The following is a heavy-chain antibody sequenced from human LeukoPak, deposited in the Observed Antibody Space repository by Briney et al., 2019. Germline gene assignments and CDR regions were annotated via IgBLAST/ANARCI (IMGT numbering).Heavy chain of an antibody. CDR2: LGTAGDT. CDR1: GFTLTNYA. V-gene: IGHV3-13*01. CDR3: ARQSTPHGNFDY. J-gene: IGHJ4*02. Sequence: PGGSLRLSCATSGFTLTNYAMHWVRQPAGEGLEWVSALGTAGDTFYPGSVKGRFSISRDNAKKSLFLQMNSLRVEDTAIYYCARQSTPHGNFDYWGQGTLVTVSP. D-gene: IGHD5-24*01.